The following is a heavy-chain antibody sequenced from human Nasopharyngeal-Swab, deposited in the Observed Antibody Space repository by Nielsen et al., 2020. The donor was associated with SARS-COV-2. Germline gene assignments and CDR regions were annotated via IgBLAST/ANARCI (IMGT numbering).Heavy chain of an antibody. V-gene: IGHV4-34*01. J-gene: IGHJ6*02. Sequence: SQTLSLTCAVYGGSFSGYYWSWIRQPPGKGLEWIGEIYHSGSTNYNPSLKSRVTISVDKSKNQFSLKLSSVTAADTAVYYCARGGGVTTLYYYGMDVWGQGTTVTVSS. CDR1: GGSFSGYY. CDR3: ARGGGVTTLYYYGMDV. D-gene: IGHD4-17*01. CDR2: IYHSGST.